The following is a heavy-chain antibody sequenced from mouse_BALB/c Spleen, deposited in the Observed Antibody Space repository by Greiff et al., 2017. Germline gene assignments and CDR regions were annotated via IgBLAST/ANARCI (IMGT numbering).Heavy chain of an antibody. Sequence: EVMLVESGGGLVKPGGSLKLSCAASGFAFSSYDMSWVRQTPEKRLEWVASISSGGSTYYPDSVKGRFTISRDNARNILYLQMSSLRSEDTAMYFCAREEAMNTTYWFAYWGQGTLVTVSA. CDR2: ISSGGST. D-gene: IGHD2-4*01. V-gene: IGHV5-6-5*01. CDR1: GFAFSSYD. CDR3: AREEAMNTTYWFAY. J-gene: IGHJ3*01.